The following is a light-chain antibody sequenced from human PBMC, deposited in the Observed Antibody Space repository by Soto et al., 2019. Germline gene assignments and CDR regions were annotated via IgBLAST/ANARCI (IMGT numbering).Light chain of an antibody. CDR2: SAY. V-gene: IGKV1-33*01. CDR1: QDIVSY. Sequence: DIQMTQSPSSLSAYVGDRVTISCQASQDIVSYLNWYQQKPGKAPKLLIYSAYRLETGVPSRFSGSRSGTDFTFTISSLQPEDVAVYYCQKYDKLPYTFGQGTKLEIE. CDR3: QKYDKLPYT. J-gene: IGKJ2*01.